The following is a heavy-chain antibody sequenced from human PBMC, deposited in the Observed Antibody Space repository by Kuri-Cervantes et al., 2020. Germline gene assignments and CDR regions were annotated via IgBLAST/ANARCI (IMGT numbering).Heavy chain of an antibody. D-gene: IGHD3-22*01. J-gene: IGHJ2*01. CDR1: GGSFSGYY. Sequence: SQTLSLTCAVYGGSFSGYYWSWIRQPPGKGLEWIGSIYHSGSTYYNPSLKSRVTISVDTSKNQFSLKLSSVTAADTAVYYCARAWDSSGYYLLSFDLWGRGTLVTVSS. CDR2: IYHSGST. CDR3: ARAWDSSGYYLLSFDL. V-gene: IGHV4-34*01.